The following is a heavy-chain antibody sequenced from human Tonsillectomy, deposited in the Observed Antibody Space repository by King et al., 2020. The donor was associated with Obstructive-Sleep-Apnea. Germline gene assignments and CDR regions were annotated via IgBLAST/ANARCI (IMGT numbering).Heavy chain of an antibody. V-gene: IGHV4-34*01. CDR1: GGSFSGYY. D-gene: IGHD6-19*01. CDR3: ARARNSGWYRGWFDP. J-gene: IGHJ5*02. CDR2: INHSGST. Sequence: VQLQQWGAGLLKPSETLSLTCAVYGGSFSGYYWSWIRQPPGKGLEWIGEINHSGSTNYNPSLKSRVTISVDTSKNQFSLKLSSVTAADTAVYYCARARNSGWYRGWFDPWGQGTLVTVSS.